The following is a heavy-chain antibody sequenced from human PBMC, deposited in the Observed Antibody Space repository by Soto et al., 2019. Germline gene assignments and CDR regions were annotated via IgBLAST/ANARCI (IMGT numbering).Heavy chain of an antibody. J-gene: IGHJ4*02. Sequence: SETLSLTCAVYGGSFSGYYWSWIRQPPGKGLEWIGEINHSGSTNYNPSLKSRVTISVDTSKNQLSLKLSSVTAADTAVYYCSRSGCGGYREIFDYWGQGTLVPVSS. D-gene: IGHD6-25*01. CDR2: INHSGST. CDR1: GGSFSGYY. CDR3: SRSGCGGYREIFDY. V-gene: IGHV4-34*01.